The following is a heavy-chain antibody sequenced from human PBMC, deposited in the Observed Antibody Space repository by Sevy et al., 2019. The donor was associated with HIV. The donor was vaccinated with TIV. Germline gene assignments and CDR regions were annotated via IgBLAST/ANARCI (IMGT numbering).Heavy chain of an antibody. D-gene: IGHD1-26*01. CDR3: AGENAWGRGYS. V-gene: IGHV4-59*08. CDR2: IYYNGHI. Sequence: SETLSLTCTVSGGSITSLYWNWIRQPPGKGLEWIANIYYNGHINYNPYLKSRVTLSLYTYKNQFSLRLSSVTAADTAMYYCAGENAWGRGYSWGQGTLVTVSS. CDR1: GGSITSLY. J-gene: IGHJ4*02.